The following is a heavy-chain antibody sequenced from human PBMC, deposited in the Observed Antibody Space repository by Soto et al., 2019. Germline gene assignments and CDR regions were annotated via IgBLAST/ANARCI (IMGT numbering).Heavy chain of an antibody. CDR3: ARQGFGPLHGLVDV. D-gene: IGHD3-10*01. J-gene: IGHJ6*02. CDR2: VHHSWGS. V-gene: IGHV4-59*08. CDR1: GGSISSYY. Sequence: QVQLQESGPGLVKPSETLSLSCTVSGGSISSYYWSWFRQSPGKRMEWIGYVHHSWGSSYNPSLQSRVDRSLDTSKSQFSLKVPSVTAPDTAVYYCARQGFGPLHGLVDVWGQGTTVTVSS.